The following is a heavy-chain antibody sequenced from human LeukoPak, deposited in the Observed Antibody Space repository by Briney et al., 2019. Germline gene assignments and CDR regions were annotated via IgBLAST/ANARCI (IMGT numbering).Heavy chain of an antibody. J-gene: IGHJ4*02. D-gene: IGHD3-22*01. CDR3: ARGGYYDSSGYYDFDY. Sequence: SETLSLTCAVYGGSFSGYYWSWIRQPPGKGLEWIGEINHSGSTNYNPSLKSRVTISVDTSKNQFSLKLSSVTAADTAVYYCARGGYYDSSGYYDFDYWGQGTLVTVSS. V-gene: IGHV4-34*01. CDR2: INHSGST. CDR1: GGSFSGYY.